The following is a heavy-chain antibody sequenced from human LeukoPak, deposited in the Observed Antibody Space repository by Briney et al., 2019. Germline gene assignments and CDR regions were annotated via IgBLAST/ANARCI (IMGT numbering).Heavy chain of an antibody. V-gene: IGHV3-74*01. D-gene: IGHD3-3*01. J-gene: IGHJ4*02. CDR3: AKDRTYYDFWSGYPYFDY. CDR2: IKYDASST. Sequence: PGGSLRLSYADSGFTFSSHWMHWVRQAPGKGLVWVSRIKYDASSTSYADSVKGRFTISRDNAKNTLYLQMNSLRAEDTAVYYCAKDRTYYDFWSGYPYFDYWGQGTLVTVSS. CDR1: GFTFSSHW.